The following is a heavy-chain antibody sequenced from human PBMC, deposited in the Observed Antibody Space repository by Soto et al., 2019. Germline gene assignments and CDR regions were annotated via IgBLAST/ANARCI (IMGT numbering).Heavy chain of an antibody. V-gene: IGHV1-18*01. CDR1: GYTFTSYG. Sequence: QVQLVQSGAEVKKPGASVKVSCKASGYTFTSYGISWVRQAPGQGLEWMGWISAYNGNTNYAQKLQGTVTMTNDTSTSPAYVELRSLRSDDTAVYYCARDLTMVRGVGTSDAVDIWGQGTMVTVAS. CDR2: ISAYNGNT. CDR3: ARDLTMVRGVGTSDAVDI. D-gene: IGHD3-10*01. J-gene: IGHJ3*02.